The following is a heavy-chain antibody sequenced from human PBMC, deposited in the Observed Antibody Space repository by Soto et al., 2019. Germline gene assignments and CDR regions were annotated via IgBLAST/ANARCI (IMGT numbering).Heavy chain of an antibody. CDR1: GGTFSSYT. Sequence: SVKVSCKASGGTFSSYTISWVRQAPGQGLEWMGRIIPILGIANYAQKFQGRVTITADKSTSTAYMELSSLRSEDTAVYYCARSSHLKYYDFWSGHNWFDPWGQGTLVTVSS. CDR2: IIPILGIA. J-gene: IGHJ5*02. V-gene: IGHV1-69*02. CDR3: ARSSHLKYYDFWSGHNWFDP. D-gene: IGHD3-3*01.